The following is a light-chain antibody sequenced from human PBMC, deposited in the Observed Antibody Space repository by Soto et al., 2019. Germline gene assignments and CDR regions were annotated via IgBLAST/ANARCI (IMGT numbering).Light chain of an antibody. CDR3: SSYTSTSSYV. CDR1: MRDVGAYNL. CDR2: EVS. J-gene: IGLJ1*01. Sequence: QSALTQPASVSGSAGQSITISCSGTMRDVGAYNLVSWYQQHPGTAPKLIIYEVSNRPSGISNRFSGSKSGNTASLTISGLQADDEADYYCSSYTSTSSYVFGTGTKLTVL. V-gene: IGLV2-14*01.